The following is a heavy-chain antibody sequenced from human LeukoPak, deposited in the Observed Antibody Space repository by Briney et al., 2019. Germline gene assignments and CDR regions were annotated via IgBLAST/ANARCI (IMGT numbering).Heavy chain of an antibody. V-gene: IGHV3-66*01. J-gene: IGHJ4*02. CDR1: GFTVSRNY. CDR3: VGATGFGY. CDR2: IHSGGST. Sequence: PGGSLRLSCAVSGFTVSRNYMSWVRQAPGKGLEWVSVIHSGGSTYYADSVKGRFTFSRDNSKNTVDLQMNSLRAEDTAVYYCVGATGFGYWGQGTLVTVSS. D-gene: IGHD4-17*01.